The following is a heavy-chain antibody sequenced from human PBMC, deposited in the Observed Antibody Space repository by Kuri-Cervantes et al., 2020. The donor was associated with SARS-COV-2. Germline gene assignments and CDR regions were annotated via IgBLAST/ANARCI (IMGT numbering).Heavy chain of an antibody. J-gene: IGHJ5*02. CDR1: GFTFSSYG. V-gene: IGHV3-33*01. Sequence: GGFLRPPCAASGFTFSSYGMHWVRQAPGKGLEWVALIWYDGINKYYADSVKGRFTISRDNSKNTLYLQMNSLRAEDTAVYYCARDVRYSGSYQCTSWGQGTVVTVSS. CDR3: ARDVRYSGSYQCTS. CDR2: IWYDGINK. D-gene: IGHD1-26*01.